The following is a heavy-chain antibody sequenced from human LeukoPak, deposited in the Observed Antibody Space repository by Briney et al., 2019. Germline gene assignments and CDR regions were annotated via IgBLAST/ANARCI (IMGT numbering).Heavy chain of an antibody. CDR3: ARGGYSGTYYFDY. Sequence: GRSLRLSCAASGFTFSSYGLHWVRQAPGKGLVWVSRINSDGSSTSYADSVKGRFTISRDNSKSTLYLQMNSLTAEDTAVYYCARGGYSGTYYFDYWGQGTLVTVSS. J-gene: IGHJ4*02. D-gene: IGHD1-26*01. CDR1: GFTFSSYG. V-gene: IGHV3-74*01. CDR2: INSDGSST.